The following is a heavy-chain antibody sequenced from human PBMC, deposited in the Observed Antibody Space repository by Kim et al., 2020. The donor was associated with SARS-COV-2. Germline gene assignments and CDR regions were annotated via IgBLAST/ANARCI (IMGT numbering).Heavy chain of an antibody. CDR1: GYTFTGYY. J-gene: IGHJ4*02. CDR3: ARARSQAIFGVVIPSFDY. D-gene: IGHD3-3*01. Sequence: ASVKVSCKASGYTFTGYYMHWVRQAPGQGLEWMGWINPNSGGTNYAQKFQGRVTMTRDTSISTAYMELSRLRSDDTAVYYCARARSQAIFGVVIPSFDYWGQGTLVTVSS. V-gene: IGHV1-2*02. CDR2: INPNSGGT.